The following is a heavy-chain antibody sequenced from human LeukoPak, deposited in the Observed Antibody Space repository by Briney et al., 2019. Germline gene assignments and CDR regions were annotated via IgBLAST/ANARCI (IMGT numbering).Heavy chain of an antibody. J-gene: IGHJ5*02. CDR1: GGSISSHY. Sequence: SETLSLTCTVSGGSISSHYWSWIRQPPGKGLEWIGYIYYSGSTNYNPSPKSRVTISVDTSKNQFSLKLSSVTAADTAVYYCARQERNWFDPWGQGTLVTVSS. CDR3: ARQERNWFDP. CDR2: IYYSGST. V-gene: IGHV4-59*11.